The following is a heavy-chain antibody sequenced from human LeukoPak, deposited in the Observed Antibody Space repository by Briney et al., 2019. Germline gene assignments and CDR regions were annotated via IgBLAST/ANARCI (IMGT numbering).Heavy chain of an antibody. V-gene: IGHV1-46*01. CDR1: GYIFTNYY. Sequence: ASVKVSCKASGYIFTNYYINWVRQAPGLGLEWMGIIYPSSGSTNYAQKFQDRVTMTRDTSTSTVYVELSSLRSDDTAVYYCARGGGAYYSELDYWGQGTLVAVSS. D-gene: IGHD3-22*01. J-gene: IGHJ4*02. CDR2: IYPSSGST. CDR3: ARGGGAYYSELDY.